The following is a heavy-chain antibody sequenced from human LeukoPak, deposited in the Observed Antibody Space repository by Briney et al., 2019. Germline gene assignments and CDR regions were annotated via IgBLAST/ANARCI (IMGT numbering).Heavy chain of an antibody. J-gene: IGHJ4*02. CDR3: ARGFYDGGSCFYFDY. V-gene: IGHV4-4*07. Sequence: SETVSLTCTVSGASISSSCWSWIRQPAGRGLEWIGRIYIRGSSSYNPSLKSRLTLSADTSKNKFSLKLTSVTAADTAVYYCARGFYDGGSCFYFDYWGQGILVTVSS. D-gene: IGHD2-15*01. CDR2: IYIRGSS. CDR1: GASISSSC.